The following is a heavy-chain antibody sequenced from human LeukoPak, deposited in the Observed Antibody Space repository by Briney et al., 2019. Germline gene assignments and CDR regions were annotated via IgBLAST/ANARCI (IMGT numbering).Heavy chain of an antibody. CDR2: ISSSGSTI. CDR3: ARVALHYYGSGSYYKIFYYYGMDV. Sequence: PGGSLRCSCAASGFTFSSYEMNWLRQAPGMGLEWVSYISSSGSTISYAVSVKGRFTISRDNAKTSLYLQMNSRRDEDTAVYYCARVALHYYGSGSYYKIFYYYGMDVWGKGTTVTVSS. CDR1: GFTFSSYE. V-gene: IGHV3-48*03. J-gene: IGHJ6*04. D-gene: IGHD3-10*01.